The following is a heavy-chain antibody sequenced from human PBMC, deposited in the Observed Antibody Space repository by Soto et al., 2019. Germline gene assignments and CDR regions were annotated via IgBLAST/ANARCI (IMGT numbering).Heavy chain of an antibody. CDR1: GGTFSSYT. V-gene: IGHV1-69*08. J-gene: IGHJ4*02. Sequence: QVQLVQSGAEVKKPGSSVKVSCKASGGTFSSYTISWVRQAPGQGLEWMGRIIPILGIANYAQKFQGRVTITADKSTSTAYMELSSLRSEDTAVYYCARDPLPSGDTGDFDYWGQGTLVTVSS. CDR3: ARDPLPSGDTGDFDY. CDR2: IIPILGIA. D-gene: IGHD4-17*01.